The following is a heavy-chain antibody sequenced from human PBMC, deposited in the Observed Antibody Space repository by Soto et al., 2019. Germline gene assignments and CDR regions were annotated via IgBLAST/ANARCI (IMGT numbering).Heavy chain of an antibody. CDR1: GYTFTSYG. CDR3: ARDRAKIVDTAIFDY. V-gene: IGHV1-18*01. D-gene: IGHD5-12*01. J-gene: IGHJ4*02. CDR2: ISAYDGNT. Sequence: ASVKVSCKASGYTFTSYGITWVRQAPGQGLEWMGWISAYDGNTNYAQKLQGRVAMTTDTFTNTVYMELRSLRSDDTAVYYCARDRAKIVDTAIFDYWGQGTLVTVS.